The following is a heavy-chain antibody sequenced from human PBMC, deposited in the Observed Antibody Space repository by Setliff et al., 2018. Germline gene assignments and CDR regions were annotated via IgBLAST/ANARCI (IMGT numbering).Heavy chain of an antibody. Sequence: GGSLALSYAASGFTFNAYAMSWVRQAPGKGLEWVSAITFGSLSRYYADSVKGRFTISRDNSKNTLFLEMNSLRTEDTAVYYCAKGQGKYYDSSGYYGRVLDYWGQGTLVTVSS. V-gene: IGHV3-23*01. CDR3: AKGQGKYYDSSGYYGRVLDY. D-gene: IGHD3-22*01. CDR2: ITFGSLSR. CDR1: GFTFNAYA. J-gene: IGHJ4*02.